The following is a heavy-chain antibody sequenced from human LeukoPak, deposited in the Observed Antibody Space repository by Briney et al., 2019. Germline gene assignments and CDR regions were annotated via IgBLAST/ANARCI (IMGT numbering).Heavy chain of an antibody. V-gene: IGHV4-59*01. CDR2: IYYSGST. D-gene: IGHD3-22*01. Sequence: SETLSLTCTVSGGSISSYYWSWIRQPPGKGLEWIGYIYYSGSTNYNPSLKSRVTISVDTSKNQFYLKLSSVTAADTAVYYCAREGDDSSGFDYWGQGTLVTVSS. CDR1: GGSISSYY. J-gene: IGHJ4*02. CDR3: AREGDDSSGFDY.